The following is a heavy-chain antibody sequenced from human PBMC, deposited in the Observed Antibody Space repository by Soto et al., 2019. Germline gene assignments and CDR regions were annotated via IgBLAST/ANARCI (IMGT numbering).Heavy chain of an antibody. D-gene: IGHD1-26*01. V-gene: IGHV4-59*01. CDR1: GGYISSYY. J-gene: IGHJ5*02. Sequence: LETLSLTCTVSGGYISSYYLSWIRQHPGKGLEWIGYIYYSGSTNYNPSLKSRVTISVDTSKNQFSLKLSSVTAADTAVYYCARDFRGIVGATANWFDPWGQGTLVTVSS. CDR3: ARDFRGIVGATANWFDP. CDR2: IYYSGST.